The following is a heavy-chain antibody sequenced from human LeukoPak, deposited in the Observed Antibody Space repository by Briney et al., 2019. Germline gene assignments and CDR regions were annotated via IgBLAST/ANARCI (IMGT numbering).Heavy chain of an antibody. J-gene: IGHJ5*02. CDR2: ISSSGSTI. CDR3: ARTSTDP. CDR1: AFTFSDYY. V-gene: IGHV3-11*04. Sequence: PGGSLRLSCAASAFTFSDYYMSWIRQAPGNGLEWVSDISSSGSTIYYADSVKGRFTISRYNATDSLYLQMNSLRAEDVSLYSCARTSTDPWDQGTLVTVSS.